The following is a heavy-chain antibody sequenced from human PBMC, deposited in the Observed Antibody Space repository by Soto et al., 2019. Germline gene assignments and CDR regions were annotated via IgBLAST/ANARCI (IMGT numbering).Heavy chain of an antibody. J-gene: IGHJ6*02. CDR3: ARHKSTSSYYYGMDV. CDR1: GGSISSSTYY. D-gene: IGHD1-1*01. V-gene: IGHV4-39*01. Sequence: ETLSLTCAVSGGSISSSTYYCDWIRQPPGKGLEWIGSISYSGSTYYNPSLKSRVTISANTSKNQFSLKLTSVTAADTAVYYCARHKSTSSYYYGMDVWGQGTTV. CDR2: ISYSGST.